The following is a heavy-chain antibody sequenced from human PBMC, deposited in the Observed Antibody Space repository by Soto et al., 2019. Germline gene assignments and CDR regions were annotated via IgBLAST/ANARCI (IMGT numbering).Heavy chain of an antibody. CDR1: GGSISSGGYY. V-gene: IGHV4-31*03. CDR2: IYYSGST. D-gene: IGHD2-2*01. CDR3: ATLWPPAALEY. Sequence: PSETLSLTCTVSGGSISSGGYYWSWIRQHPGKGLEWIGYIYYSGSTYYNPSLKSRVTISVDTSKNQFSLKLSSVTAADTAVYYCATLWPPAALEYWGQGALVTVSS. J-gene: IGHJ4*02.